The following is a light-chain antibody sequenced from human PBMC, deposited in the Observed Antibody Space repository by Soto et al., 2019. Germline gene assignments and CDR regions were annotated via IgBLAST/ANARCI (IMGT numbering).Light chain of an antibody. V-gene: IGLV1-40*01. CDR2: GNT. CDR3: QSYDSSLSVLYV. Sequence: QSVLTQPPSVSGAPGQRVTISCTGSSSYIGAGYEVHWFRQLPGTAPKLLIYGNTNRPSGVPDRFSGSKSDTSASLAITGLQPEDEADYYCQSYDSSLSVLYVFGTGTQLTVL. CDR1: SSYIGAGYE. J-gene: IGLJ1*01.